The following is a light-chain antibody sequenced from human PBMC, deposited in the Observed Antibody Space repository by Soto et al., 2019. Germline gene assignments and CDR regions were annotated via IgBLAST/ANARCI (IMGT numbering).Light chain of an antibody. CDR3: QQFGSSPWT. Sequence: MVLTQSPGTLSLSPGERATLSCGASQGISSSFLAWYQQKPGQAPRLLIYGTSTRATGTPVRFSGSGSGTDFTLTISRLEPEDSAVYYCQQFGSSPWTFGQGTKVEIK. V-gene: IGKV3-20*01. J-gene: IGKJ1*01. CDR2: GTS. CDR1: QGISSSF.